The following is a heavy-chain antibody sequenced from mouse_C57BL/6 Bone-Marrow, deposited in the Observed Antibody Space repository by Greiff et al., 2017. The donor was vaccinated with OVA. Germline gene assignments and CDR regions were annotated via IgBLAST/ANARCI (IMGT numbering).Heavy chain of an antibody. Sequence: EVQLVDSGGGLVQPGGSLKLSCAASGFTFSDYGMAWVRQAPRKGPEWVAFISNLAYSIYYADTVTGRFTISRENAKNTLYLEMSSLRSEDTAMYYCARHGGSSYWYFDVWGTGTTVTVSS. J-gene: IGHJ1*03. CDR1: GFTFSDYG. D-gene: IGHD1-1*02. V-gene: IGHV5-15*01. CDR3: ARHGGSSYWYFDV. CDR2: ISNLAYSI.